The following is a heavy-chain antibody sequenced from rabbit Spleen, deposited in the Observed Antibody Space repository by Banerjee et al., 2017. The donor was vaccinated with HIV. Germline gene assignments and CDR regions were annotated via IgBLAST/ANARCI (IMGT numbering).Heavy chain of an antibody. CDR3: ARGSAAMTMVITGYYLSL. Sequence: QEQLEESGGDLVKPEGSLTLTCKASGFTISGYYFMCWVRQAPGKGLEWIGCIYTGDGSTAYASWAKGRFTVSKTSSTTVTLQLNSLTAADTATYFCARGSAAMTMVITGYYLSLWGPGTLVTVS. CDR2: IYTGDGST. D-gene: IGHD2-1*01. V-gene: IGHV1S45*01. CDR1: GFTISGYYF. J-gene: IGHJ4*01.